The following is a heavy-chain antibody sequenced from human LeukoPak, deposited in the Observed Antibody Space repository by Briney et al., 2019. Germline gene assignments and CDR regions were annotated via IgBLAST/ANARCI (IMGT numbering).Heavy chain of an antibody. J-gene: IGHJ4*02. D-gene: IGHD6-19*01. Sequence: GGSLRLSCAASGFTFSSYAMSWVRQAPGKGLEWVSAISGSGGSTYYADSVKGRFTISRDNSKNTLYLQMNSLGAEDTAVYYCAKDGYSSGWYHDYWGQGTLVTVSS. CDR2: ISGSGGST. CDR1: GFTFSSYA. V-gene: IGHV3-23*01. CDR3: AKDGYSSGWYHDY.